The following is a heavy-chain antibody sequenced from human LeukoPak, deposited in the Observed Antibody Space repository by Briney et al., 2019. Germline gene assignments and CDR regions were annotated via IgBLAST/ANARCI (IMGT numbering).Heavy chain of an antibody. CDR3: ARDRSPRKYYGSGSYSEFDY. CDR1: GYTFTGYY. J-gene: IGHJ4*02. V-gene: IGHV1-2*06. CDR2: VNPNSGGT. D-gene: IGHD3-10*01. Sequence: GASVKVSCKASGYTFTGYYMHWVRQAPGQGLEWMGRVNPNSGGTNYAQKFQGRVTMTRDTSLSTADMELSRLRSDDTAVYYCARDRSPRKYYGSGSYSEFDYWGQGTLVTVSS.